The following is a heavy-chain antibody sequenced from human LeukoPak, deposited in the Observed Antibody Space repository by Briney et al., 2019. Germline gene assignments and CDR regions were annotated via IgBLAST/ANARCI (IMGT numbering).Heavy chain of an antibody. Sequence: GGSLRLSCAASGFSVSDYYMSWVRQAPGKGLEWVSVIYTGGRKDYGDSVRGRFTISRDNSKNTLSLQMNSLRGDDTALYYCARGQSYCAADCYSDWGQGTLVTVSA. CDR2: IYTGGRK. J-gene: IGHJ1*01. D-gene: IGHD2-21*02. CDR1: GFSVSDYY. V-gene: IGHV3-66*01. CDR3: ARGQSYCAADCYSD.